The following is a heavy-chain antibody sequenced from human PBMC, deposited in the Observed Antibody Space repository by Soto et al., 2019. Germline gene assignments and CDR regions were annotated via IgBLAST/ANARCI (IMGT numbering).Heavy chain of an antibody. CDR1: GGTFSSYA. CDR3: ASSPLGGYYYGSGSYYSGAFDI. CDR2: TIPIFGTA. D-gene: IGHD3-10*01. Sequence: ASVKVSCKASGGTFSSYAISWVRQAPGQGLEWMGGTIPIFGTANYAQKFQGRVTSTADESQSTAFMELSSLRSEDTAVYYCASSPLGGYYYGSGSYYSGAFDIWGQGTMVTVSS. V-gene: IGHV1-69*13. J-gene: IGHJ3*02.